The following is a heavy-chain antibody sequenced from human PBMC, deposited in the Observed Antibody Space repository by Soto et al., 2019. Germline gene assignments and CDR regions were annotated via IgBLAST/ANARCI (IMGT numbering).Heavy chain of an antibody. CDR1: GGTFSSYT. D-gene: IGHD2-15*01. Sequence: QVQLVQSGAEVKKPGSSVKVSCKASGGTFSSYTISWVRQAPGQGLEWMGRIIPILGIANYAQKFQGRVTITADKSTSKAYMELSSLRSEDTAVYYCAGYCSGGSCYSLDYYYYMDVWGKGTTVTVSS. CDR2: IIPILGIA. CDR3: AGYCSGGSCYSLDYYYYMDV. V-gene: IGHV1-69*02. J-gene: IGHJ6*03.